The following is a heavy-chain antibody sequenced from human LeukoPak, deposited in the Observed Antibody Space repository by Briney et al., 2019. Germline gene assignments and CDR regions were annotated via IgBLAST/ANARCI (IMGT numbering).Heavy chain of an antibody. CDR2: ITSSSTYI. Sequence: GGSLRLSCAASGFTFNNYNMNWVRQAPGKGLEWVSSITSSSTYIYYADSVKGRFTISRDNAMNKLYLQMTSLRADDTAVYYCAKDRVDGSGSQFDSWGQGSLVIVSS. CDR1: GFTFNNYN. V-gene: IGHV3-21*04. CDR3: AKDRVDGSGSQFDS. D-gene: IGHD3-10*01. J-gene: IGHJ4*02.